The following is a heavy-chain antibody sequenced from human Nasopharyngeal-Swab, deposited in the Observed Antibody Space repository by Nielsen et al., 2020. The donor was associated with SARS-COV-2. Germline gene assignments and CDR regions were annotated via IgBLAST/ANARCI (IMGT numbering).Heavy chain of an antibody. Sequence: GGSLRLSCAASGFTFSDYYMSWIRQAPGKGLEWVSYISSSSSYTNYADSVKGRFTISRDNAKNSLYLQMNSLRAEDTAVYYCARDRGITIFGVVIIRNGWFDPWGQGTLVTVSS. CDR1: GFTFSDYY. V-gene: IGHV3-11*06. D-gene: IGHD3-3*01. CDR2: ISSSSSYT. J-gene: IGHJ5*02. CDR3: ARDRGITIFGVVIIRNGWFDP.